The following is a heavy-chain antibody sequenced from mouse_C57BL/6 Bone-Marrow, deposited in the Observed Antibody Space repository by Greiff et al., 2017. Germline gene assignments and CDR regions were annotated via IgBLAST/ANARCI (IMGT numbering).Heavy chain of an antibody. CDR2: INPNNGGT. D-gene: IGHD2-4*01. Sequence: VQLQQSGPELVKPGASVKISCKASGYTFTDYYMNWVKQSHGKSLEWIGDINPNNGGTSYNQKFKGKATLTVDKSSSTAYMELRSLTSEDSAVYYCARAYYYDYDWFAYWGQGTLVTVSA. V-gene: IGHV1-26*01. CDR1: GYTFTDYY. CDR3: ARAYYYDYDWFAY. J-gene: IGHJ3*01.